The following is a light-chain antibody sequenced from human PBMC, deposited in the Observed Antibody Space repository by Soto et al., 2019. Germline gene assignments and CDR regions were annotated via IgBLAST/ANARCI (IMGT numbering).Light chain of an antibody. CDR2: DAT. J-gene: IGKJ4*01. CDR1: QTIGTY. CDR3: QQRSSWPPFT. V-gene: IGKV3-11*01. Sequence: DIVLTQSPGTLSLSPGERATLSCWASQTIGTYLAWFQQKPGQAPRLVIYDATARPTGIPGRFSGSGSGTNFSLTIGSLEPEDFPVYYCQQRSSWPPFTFGGGTKVEVK.